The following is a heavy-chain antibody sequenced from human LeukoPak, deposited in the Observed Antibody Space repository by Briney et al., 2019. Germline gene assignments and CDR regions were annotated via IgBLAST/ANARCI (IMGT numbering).Heavy chain of an antibody. V-gene: IGHV3-74*01. Sequence: PGGSLRLSCAASGFTFSSYWMHWVRHAPGKGLVWVSRINSDGSSTSYADSAKGRFTISRDNAKNTLYLQMNSLRAEDTAVYYCARDIRGYDSSGNNWFDPWGQGTLVTVSS. CDR1: GFTFSSYW. D-gene: IGHD3-22*01. CDR2: INSDGSST. J-gene: IGHJ5*02. CDR3: ARDIRGYDSSGNNWFDP.